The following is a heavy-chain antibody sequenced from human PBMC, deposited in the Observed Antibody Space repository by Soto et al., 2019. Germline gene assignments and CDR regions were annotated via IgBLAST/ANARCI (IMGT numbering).Heavy chain of an antibody. V-gene: IGHV3-30-3*01. J-gene: IGHJ6*02. CDR2: ISYDGSNK. CDR1: GFTFSSYA. Sequence: VGSLRLSCAASGFTFSSYAMHWVRQAPGKGLEWVAVISYDGSNKYYADSVKGRFTISRDNSKNTLYLQMNSLRAEDTAVYYCARERITIFGVVLYYYGMDVWGQGTTVTVSS. CDR3: ARERITIFGVVLYYYGMDV. D-gene: IGHD3-3*01.